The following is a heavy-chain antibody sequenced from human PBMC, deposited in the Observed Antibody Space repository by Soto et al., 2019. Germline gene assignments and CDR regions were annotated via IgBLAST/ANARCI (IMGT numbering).Heavy chain of an antibody. D-gene: IGHD3-16*01. CDR2: INHSGST. Sequence: SETLSLTCAVYGGSFSGYYWSWIRQPPGKGLEWIGEINHSGSTNYNPSLKSRVTISVDTSKNQFSLKLSSVTAADTAVYYCARGGYIWGSKDAFDIWGQGTMVTVSS. CDR1: GGSFSGYY. V-gene: IGHV4-34*01. CDR3: ARGGYIWGSKDAFDI. J-gene: IGHJ3*02.